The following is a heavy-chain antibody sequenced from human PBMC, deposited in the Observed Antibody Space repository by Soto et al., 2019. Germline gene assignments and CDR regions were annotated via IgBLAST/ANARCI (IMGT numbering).Heavy chain of an antibody. D-gene: IGHD2-8*01. CDR3: ARDVTRTQSCTNGVCYYHYYDMDV. J-gene: IGHJ6*02. CDR2: IYSGGST. V-gene: IGHV3-53*01. Sequence: AGGSLRLSCAASGFTVSSNYMSWVRQAPGKGLEWVSVIYSGGSTYYADSVKGRFTISRDNSKNTLYLQMNSLRAEDTAVYYCARDVTRTQSCTNGVCYYHYYDMDVWGQGTMVTVSS. CDR1: GFTVSSNY.